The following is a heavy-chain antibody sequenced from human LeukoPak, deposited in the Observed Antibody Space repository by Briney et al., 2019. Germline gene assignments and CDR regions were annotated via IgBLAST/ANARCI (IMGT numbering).Heavy chain of an antibody. V-gene: IGHV3-30-3*01. CDR3: ARDPGRGLYFDY. J-gene: IGHJ4*02. Sequence: GGSLRLSCAASGFTFSSYAMHWVRQAPGKGLEWVAVLSYDGTSKYYADSVKGRFTISRDNSKNTLYLQMNSLRAEDTAVYYCARDPGRGLYFDYWGQGTLVTVSS. CDR1: GFTFSSYA. CDR2: LSYDGTSK. D-gene: IGHD6-19*01.